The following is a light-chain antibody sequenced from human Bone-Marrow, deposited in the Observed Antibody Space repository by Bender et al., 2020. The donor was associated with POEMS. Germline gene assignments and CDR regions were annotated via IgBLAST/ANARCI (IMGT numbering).Light chain of an antibody. J-gene: IGLJ1*01. V-gene: IGLV3-21*02. CDR3: QVWDDNSDHYV. CDR1: NIGSKG. Sequence: SYVLTQPPSVSVAPGQTARITCGGNNIGSKGVRWYQQRPGQAPVLVIYDDDDRPSGIPERFTGFNSGNTATLTIYRVEVGDEADFYCQVWDDNSDHYVFGPGTTVTVL. CDR2: DDD.